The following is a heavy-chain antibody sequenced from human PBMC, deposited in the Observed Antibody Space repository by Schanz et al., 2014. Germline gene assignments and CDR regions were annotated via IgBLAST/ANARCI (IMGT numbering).Heavy chain of an antibody. Sequence: VQLLESGGGLVEPGGSLRLSCAASGFSFSSYAMGWVRQARGKGLEWVGVISYDGSKKSYADSVKGRFTISRDNSKNTLYLQMNSLRPEDTAVYYCARGGFGEVSYFDYWGQGTLVTVSS. CDR1: GFSFSSYA. V-gene: IGHV3-30*03. J-gene: IGHJ4*02. D-gene: IGHD3-10*01. CDR3: ARGGFGEVSYFDY. CDR2: ISYDGSKK.